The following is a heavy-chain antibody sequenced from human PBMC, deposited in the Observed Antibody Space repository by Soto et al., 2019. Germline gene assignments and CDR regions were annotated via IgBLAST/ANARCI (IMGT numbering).Heavy chain of an antibody. Sequence: GESLKISCXTSGYKFTSSWIAWVRQMPGKGLEWMGIIFPSDSDTRYSPSFQGQVTISADRSTSTVFLQWASLRASDTAVYFCARKDKSGYFNWFDPWGQGTLVTVSS. CDR1: GYKFTSSW. J-gene: IGHJ5*02. CDR2: IFPSDSDT. CDR3: ARKDKSGYFNWFDP. D-gene: IGHD3-22*01. V-gene: IGHV5-51*01.